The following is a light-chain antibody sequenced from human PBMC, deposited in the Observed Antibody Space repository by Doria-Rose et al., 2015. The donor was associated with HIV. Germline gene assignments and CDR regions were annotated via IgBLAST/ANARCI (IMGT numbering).Light chain of an antibody. CDR2: GAS. J-gene: IGKJ1*01. CDR1: QSVSANY. CDR3: HQYASSRT. V-gene: IGKV3-20*01. Sequence: TQSPGTLSLSPGDRATLSCMASQSVSANYLAWYQQRPGQSPRLLIYGASSRATDIPDRFSGSGSGTDFTLTISRLEPEDFAVYYCHQYASSRTFGQGTKVEIK.